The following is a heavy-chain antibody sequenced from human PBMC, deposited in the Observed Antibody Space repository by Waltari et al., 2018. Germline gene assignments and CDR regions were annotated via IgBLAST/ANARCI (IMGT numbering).Heavy chain of an antibody. V-gene: IGHV4-39*01. Sequence: QLQLQESGPGLVKPSETLSLTCTVPGGSISSSNYSWGWIRQPPGKGLEWIGSIYYSGTTYYNPSLKSRVTISVDTSKNQFSLKLSSVTAADTAMYYCARQCKGYNYGLGDYYYYGMDVWGQGTTVTVSS. CDR3: ARQCKGYNYGLGDYYYYGMDV. CDR1: GGSISSSNYS. J-gene: IGHJ6*02. CDR2: IYYSGTT. D-gene: IGHD5-18*01.